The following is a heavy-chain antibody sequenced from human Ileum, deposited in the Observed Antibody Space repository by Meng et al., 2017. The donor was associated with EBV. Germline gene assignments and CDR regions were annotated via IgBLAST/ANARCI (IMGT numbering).Heavy chain of an antibody. Sequence: PAGPLHLIVDVSVDPVRVRAWLSWVRQPPWKGREWNVELYHEGATNYHPSLKSRVTISLDKSKNEVNLHLNSLTAADTAVYFCARSSPIVRGLDYWGQGTLVTVSS. D-gene: IGHD3-10*01. CDR3: ARSSPIVRGLDY. CDR2: LYHEGAT. J-gene: IGHJ4*02. CDR1: VDPVRVRAW. V-gene: IGHV4-4*01.